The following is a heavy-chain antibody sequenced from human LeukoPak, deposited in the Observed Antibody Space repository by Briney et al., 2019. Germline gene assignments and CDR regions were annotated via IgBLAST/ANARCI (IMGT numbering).Heavy chain of an antibody. V-gene: IGHV3-23*01. CDR2: ISGSGGST. J-gene: IGHJ3*02. CDR3: AKMIVYYYDSSGYRQDAFDI. CDR1: GFTFSSYA. Sequence: GGSLRLSCAASGFTFSSYAMSWVRQAPGKGLEWVSAISGSGGSTYYADSVKGRFTISRDNSKNTLYLQMNSLRAEDTAVYYCAKMIVYYYDSSGYRQDAFDIWGQGTVVTVSS. D-gene: IGHD3-22*01.